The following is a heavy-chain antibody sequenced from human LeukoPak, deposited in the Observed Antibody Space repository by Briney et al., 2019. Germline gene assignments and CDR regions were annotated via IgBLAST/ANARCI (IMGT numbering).Heavy chain of an antibody. Sequence: SVKVSCKASGGTFSSYAISWVRQAPGQGLEWMGRIIPILGIANYAQKFQGRVTITADKSTSTAYMELSSLRSEDTAVYYCARDRLYSHGRKHYFDYWGQGTLVTVSS. CDR1: GGTFSSYA. CDR3: ARDRLYSHGRKHYFDY. V-gene: IGHV1-69*04. D-gene: IGHD2-2*02. J-gene: IGHJ4*02. CDR2: IIPILGIA.